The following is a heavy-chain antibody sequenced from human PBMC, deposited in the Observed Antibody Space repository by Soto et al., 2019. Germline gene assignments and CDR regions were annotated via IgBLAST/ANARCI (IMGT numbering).Heavy chain of an antibody. CDR1: VYYFPSYC. V-gene: IGHV5-51*01. J-gene: IGHJ4*02. Sequence: WESLKISCPGSVYYFPSYCIGWVRQLPGKGLEWMGIFYPGDSDTRYSPSFQGQVTISADRSISTAYLQGSSLKPSDTAMYYCARQGNGADRVDYWGQLTRVTVSS. CDR2: FYPGDSDT. D-gene: IGHD4-17*01. CDR3: ARQGNGADRVDY.